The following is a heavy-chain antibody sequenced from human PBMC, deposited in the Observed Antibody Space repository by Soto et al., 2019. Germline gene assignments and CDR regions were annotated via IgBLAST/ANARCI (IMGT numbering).Heavy chain of an antibody. J-gene: IGHJ5*02. CDR1: GGSITNSGHY. Sequence: QVQLQESGPGLVKPSQTLSLTCTVSGGSITNSGHYWSWVRQRPGKGLEWVGYIHDSRNADYNPILKSRASISVDSSKNQFSLKLTSVTAADTAKYFCARDKFSYGDNGWFDPWGQGILVTVS. V-gene: IGHV4-31*03. CDR2: IHDSRNA. CDR3: ARDKFSYGDNGWFDP. D-gene: IGHD4-17*01.